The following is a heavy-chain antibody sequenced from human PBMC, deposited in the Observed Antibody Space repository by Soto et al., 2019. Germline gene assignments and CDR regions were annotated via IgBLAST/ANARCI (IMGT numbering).Heavy chain of an antibody. CDR2: ISYDGSNK. D-gene: IGHD5-12*01. V-gene: IGHV3-30*03. J-gene: IGHJ4*02. Sequence: GGTLRLSCAASGFTFSSYGMHWVRQAPGKGLEWVAVISYDGSNKYYADSVKGRFTISRDNSKNTLYLQMNSLRAEDTAVYYCELRRGATSDYWGQGTLVTVSS. CDR1: GFTFSSYG. CDR3: ELRRGATSDY.